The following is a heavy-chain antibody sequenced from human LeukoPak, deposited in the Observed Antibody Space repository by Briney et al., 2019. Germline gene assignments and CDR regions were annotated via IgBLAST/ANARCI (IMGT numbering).Heavy chain of an antibody. Sequence: GRSLRLSCAASGFTFSSYATHWVRQAPGKGLEWVAVISYDGSNKYYADSVKGRFTISRDNSKNTLYLQMNSLRAEDTAVYYCAIYCSSTSCSTGDAFDTWGQGTMVTISS. CDR2: ISYDGSNK. CDR1: GFTFSSYA. V-gene: IGHV3-30-3*01. D-gene: IGHD2-2*01. CDR3: AIYCSSTSCSTGDAFDT. J-gene: IGHJ3*02.